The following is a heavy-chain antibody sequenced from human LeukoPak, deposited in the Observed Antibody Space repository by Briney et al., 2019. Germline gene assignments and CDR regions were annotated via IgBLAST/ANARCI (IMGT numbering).Heavy chain of an antibody. V-gene: IGHV3-11*05. CDR1: GITFSDYH. Sequence: PGGSLRLSCAASGITFSDYHMTWIRQAPGKGLEWFSYISSSSSSTYYADSVKGRFTISRDNAKNSLYLQMNSLRAEDTAVYYCARVRYSSGWSFDYWGQGTLVTVSS. J-gene: IGHJ4*02. CDR3: ARVRYSSGWSFDY. CDR2: ISSSSSST. D-gene: IGHD6-19*01.